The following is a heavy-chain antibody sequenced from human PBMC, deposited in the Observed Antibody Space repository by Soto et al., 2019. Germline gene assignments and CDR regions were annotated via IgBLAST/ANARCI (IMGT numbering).Heavy chain of an antibody. Sequence: SETLSLTCTVSGGSISSSSYYWGWIRQPPGKGLEWIGSIYYSGSTYYNPSLKSRVTISVDTSKNQFSLKLSSVTAADTAVYYCATRTVKQGYCTNGVCGYFAYWGQGTLVTVSS. D-gene: IGHD2-8*01. CDR2: IYYSGST. V-gene: IGHV4-39*01. J-gene: IGHJ4*02. CDR1: GGSISSSSYY. CDR3: ATRTVKQGYCTNGVCGYFAY.